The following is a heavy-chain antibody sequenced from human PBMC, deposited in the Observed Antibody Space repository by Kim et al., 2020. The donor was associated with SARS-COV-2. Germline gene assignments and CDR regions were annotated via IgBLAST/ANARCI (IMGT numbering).Heavy chain of an antibody. Sequence: ASVKVSCKASGYIFISDYIHWVRQAPGQGLEWMGIIKPSGGDTSYAQKFQGRVTMTRDTSTSTVYMELSSLRSEDTAVYYCARDPGGGEGNWGQGTLVTVSS. CDR1: GYIFISDY. D-gene: IGHD4-17*01. CDR3: ARDPGGGEGN. V-gene: IGHV1-46*01. CDR2: IKPSGGDT. J-gene: IGHJ4*02.